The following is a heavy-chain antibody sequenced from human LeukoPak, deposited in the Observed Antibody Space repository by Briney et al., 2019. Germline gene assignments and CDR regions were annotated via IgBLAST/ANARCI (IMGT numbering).Heavy chain of an antibody. Sequence: PGGSLRLSCAASGFTFSINAMSGLRQAPGKGLEWVSTIGDSDIMTHYSDSLKGRFTISRDDSKNTLYLQMNSRRADDTAVYYCAKDQAPTVGSTDFWGQGTLVTVSS. V-gene: IGHV3-23*01. CDR2: IGDSDIMT. J-gene: IGHJ4*02. CDR1: GFTFSINA. CDR3: AKDQAPTVGSTDF. D-gene: IGHD1-26*01.